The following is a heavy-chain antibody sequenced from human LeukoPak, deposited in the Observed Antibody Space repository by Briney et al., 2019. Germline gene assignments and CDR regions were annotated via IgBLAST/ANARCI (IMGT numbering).Heavy chain of an antibody. CDR1: GFTFSSYW. J-gene: IGHJ4*02. CDR3: ASRGYSSSWLYYFDY. Sequence: GGSLRLSCAASGFTFSSYWMSWVRQAPGKGLEWVANIKQDGSEKYYVDSVKGRFTISRDNAKNSLYLQMNSLRAEDTAVYYCASRGYSSSWLYYFDYWGQGTLVTVSS. D-gene: IGHD6-13*01. V-gene: IGHV3-7*03. CDR2: IKQDGSEK.